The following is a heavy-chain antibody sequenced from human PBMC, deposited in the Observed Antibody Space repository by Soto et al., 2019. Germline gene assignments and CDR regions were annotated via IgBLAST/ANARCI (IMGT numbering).Heavy chain of an antibody. CDR3: ARGGGWVGEASFDT. CDR2: INAGNGRE. D-gene: IGHD3-10*01. J-gene: IGHJ4*02. Sequence: QVQLEQSGAEVKKPGASVKVSCQTSGYTFTSYTLHWVRQAPGQGLEWLGWINAGNGREKYSQRFQDRVSLSTDRSTSTAFLEIRALRPEDTAVYFCARGGGWVGEASFDTWGQGTLVIVSS. V-gene: IGHV1-3*01. CDR1: GYTFTSYT.